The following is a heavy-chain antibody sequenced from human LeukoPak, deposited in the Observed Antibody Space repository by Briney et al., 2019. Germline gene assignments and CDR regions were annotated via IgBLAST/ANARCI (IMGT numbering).Heavy chain of an antibody. V-gene: IGHV3-21*01. CDR1: GFTFSDYS. J-gene: IGHJ4*02. D-gene: IGHD3-22*01. Sequence: PGGSLRLSCAASGFTFSDYSMNWVRQAPGKGLEWVASVNTVSSYIYYADSMRGRFTISRDNAKNTLFLQMNSLRAEETAVHYCARLRRNSDRSDFFYYYDHWGQGTLVTVSS. CDR3: ARLRRNSDRSDFFYYYDH. CDR2: VNTVSSYI.